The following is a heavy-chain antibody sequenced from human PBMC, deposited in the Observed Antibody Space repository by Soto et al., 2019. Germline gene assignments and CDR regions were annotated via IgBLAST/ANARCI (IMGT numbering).Heavy chain of an antibody. Sequence: EVQLVESGGGLVKPGGSLRLSCAASGFTFSNAWMNWVRQAPGKGLEWVGRIKSKTDGGTTDYAAPVKGRFTISRDDSKNTLYLQMNSLKTEDTAVYYCTTEGSIAVAGTLGDFDYWGQGILVTVSS. V-gene: IGHV3-15*07. CDR1: GFTFSNAW. J-gene: IGHJ4*02. CDR2: IKSKTDGGTT. CDR3: TTEGSIAVAGTLGDFDY. D-gene: IGHD6-19*01.